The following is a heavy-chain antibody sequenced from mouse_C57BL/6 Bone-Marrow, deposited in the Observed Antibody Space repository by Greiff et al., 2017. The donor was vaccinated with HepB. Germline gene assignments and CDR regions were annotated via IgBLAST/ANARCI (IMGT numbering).Heavy chain of an antibody. Sequence: QVQLKESGAELARPGASVKLSCKASGYTFTSYGISWVKQRTGQGLEWIGEIYPRSGNTYYNEKFKGKATLTADKSSSTAYMELRSLTSEDSAVYFCARYSNYVWAWFAYWGQGTLVTVSA. V-gene: IGHV1-81*01. CDR3: ARYSNYVWAWFAY. D-gene: IGHD2-5*01. CDR1: GYTFTSYG. J-gene: IGHJ3*01. CDR2: IYPRSGNT.